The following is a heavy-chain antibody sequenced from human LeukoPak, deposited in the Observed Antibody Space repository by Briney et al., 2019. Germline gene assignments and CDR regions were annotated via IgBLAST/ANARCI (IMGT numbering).Heavy chain of an antibody. CDR2: ISGSGGSI. J-gene: IGHJ4*02. D-gene: IGHD2-21*01. V-gene: IGHV3-23*01. Sequence: GGSLRLSCAASGFTFSSYAMSWVRQAPGKGLEWVSAISGSGGSIYYADSVKGRFTISRDNSKNTLYLQMNSLRAEDAAVYYCASEHRFSVDYWGQGTLVTVSS. CDR3: ASEHRFSVDY. CDR1: GFTFSSYA.